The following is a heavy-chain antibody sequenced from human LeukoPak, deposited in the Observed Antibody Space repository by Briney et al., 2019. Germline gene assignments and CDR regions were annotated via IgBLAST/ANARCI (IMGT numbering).Heavy chain of an antibody. CDR2: IYYSGST. CDR1: GGSISSYY. Sequence: SETLSLTCTVSGGSISSYYWSWIRQPPGKGLEWLGYIYYSGSTNYNPSLKSRVTISVDTSKNQFSLKLSSVTAADTAVYYCARYDSSGYYYGSTFDIWGQGTMVTVSS. D-gene: IGHD3-22*01. J-gene: IGHJ3*02. CDR3: ARYDSSGYYYGSTFDI. V-gene: IGHV4-59*01.